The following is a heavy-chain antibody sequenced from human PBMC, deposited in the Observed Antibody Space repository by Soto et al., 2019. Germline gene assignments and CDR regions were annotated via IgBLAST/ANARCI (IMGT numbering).Heavy chain of an antibody. J-gene: IGHJ5*02. D-gene: IGHD2-2*01. V-gene: IGHV1-69*02. CDR3: ARGGAVVVPGAVDRHNWFDP. Sequence: QVQLVQSGAEVKKPGSSVKVSCEASGGTFSSYSFSWVRQAPGQGLEWMGRVIPILGMANYAQKFQGRVTSTADKSTSTVYMEVSSLRSEDTAVYYCARGGAVVVPGAVDRHNWFDPWGQGTLVTVSS. CDR1: GGTFSSYS. CDR2: VIPILGMA.